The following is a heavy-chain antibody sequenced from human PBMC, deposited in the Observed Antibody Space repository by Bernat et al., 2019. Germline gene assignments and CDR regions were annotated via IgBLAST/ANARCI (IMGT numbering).Heavy chain of an antibody. J-gene: IGHJ6*02. V-gene: IGHV1-69*01. CDR3: ARVRAAAGAYYYYGMDV. Sequence: QVQLVQSGAEVKKPGSSVKVSCKASGGTFSSYAISWVRQALGQGLEWMGGIIPIFGTANYAQKFQGRVRITADESTSTAYRELSSLRSEDTAVYDCARVRAAAGAYYYYGMDVWGQGTTVTVSS. CDR1: GGTFSSYA. D-gene: IGHD6-13*01. CDR2: IIPIFGTA.